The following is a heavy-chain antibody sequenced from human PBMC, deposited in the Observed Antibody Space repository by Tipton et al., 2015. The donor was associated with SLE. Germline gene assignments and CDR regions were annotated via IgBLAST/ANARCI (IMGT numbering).Heavy chain of an antibody. CDR2: INHTGGT. CDR3: VRERKYVVRFRELVAPDL. V-gene: IGHV4-34*01. Sequence: TLSLTCAVYGGSFSDYYWSWIRQTPGEGLEWIGEINHTGGTNYNPSLESQVTMSVDTSKNQFSLKLSSVTAADTAMYYCVRERKYVVRFRELVAPDLWGQGTAITVSS. J-gene: IGHJ3*01. D-gene: IGHD1-26*01. CDR1: GGSFSDYY.